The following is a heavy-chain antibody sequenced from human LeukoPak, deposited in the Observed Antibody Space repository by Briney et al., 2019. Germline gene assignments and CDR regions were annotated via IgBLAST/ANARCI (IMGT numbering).Heavy chain of an antibody. D-gene: IGHD1-26*01. J-gene: IGHJ4*02. Sequence: GESLKISCKGSGYSFTSYWIGWVRQMPGKGLEWMGIIYPDDSDTRYSPSFRGQATISADKSISVAYLQWSSLKASDTAMYYCARLSPGVGATADYWGQGTLVTVSS. V-gene: IGHV5-51*01. CDR3: ARLSPGVGATADY. CDR1: GYSFTSYW. CDR2: IYPDDSDT.